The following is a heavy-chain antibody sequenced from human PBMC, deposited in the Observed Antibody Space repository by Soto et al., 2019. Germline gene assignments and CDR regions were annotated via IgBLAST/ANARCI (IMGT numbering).Heavy chain of an antibody. Sequence: QVQLVQSGAEVKKPGASVKVSCKASGYTFTTYGMSWVRQAPGQGLDWMGWISTYNGNTKYAERLQGRVTMTTDTSTSTAYMELGSLRSDDTAVYYCARGRTDYYDNSGDYFLDYWGQGTLVTVSS. CDR1: GYTFTTYG. CDR3: ARGRTDYYDNSGDYFLDY. V-gene: IGHV1-18*01. J-gene: IGHJ4*02. CDR2: ISTYNGNT. D-gene: IGHD3-22*01.